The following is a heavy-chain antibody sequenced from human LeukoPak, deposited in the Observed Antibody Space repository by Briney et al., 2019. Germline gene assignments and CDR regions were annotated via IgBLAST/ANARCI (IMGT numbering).Heavy chain of an antibody. CDR1: GGSIRNGNW. J-gene: IGHJ4*02. CDR3: ARLSQRGDVDTVDY. V-gene: IGHV4/OR15-8*01. Sequence: SETLSLTCVVSGGSIRNGNWWSWVRQSPGKGLEWIGEIHHGRSPSYNPSLKSRVTMSVDTSKNQFSLELTSVTAADTAVYYCARLSQRGDVDTVDYWGQGTLVTVSS. D-gene: IGHD5-18*01. CDR2: IHHGRSP.